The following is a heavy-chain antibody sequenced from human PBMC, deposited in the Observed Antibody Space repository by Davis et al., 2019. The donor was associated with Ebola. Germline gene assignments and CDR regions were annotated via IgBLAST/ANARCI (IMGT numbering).Heavy chain of an antibody. CDR1: GYTFTSYD. CDR2: MNPNSGNT. D-gene: IGHD3-3*01. V-gene: IGHV1-8*01. Sequence: ASVKVSCKASGYTFTSYDINWVRQATGQGLEWMGWMNPNSGNTGYAQKFQGRVTMTRNTSISTAYMELSSLRSEDTAVYYCARGRFLEWLFPRDYYYYYGMDVWGQGTTVTVSS. CDR3: ARGRFLEWLFPRDYYYYYGMDV. J-gene: IGHJ6*02.